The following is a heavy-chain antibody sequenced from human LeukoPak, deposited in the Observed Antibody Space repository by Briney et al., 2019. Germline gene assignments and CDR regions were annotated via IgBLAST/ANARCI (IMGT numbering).Heavy chain of an antibody. D-gene: IGHD3-9*01. CDR1: GFNFGNYA. Sequence: GGSLRLSCTASGFNFGNYAMHWVRQAPGKGLEWVAVISSDGSKKQYAESVTGLFTISRDNSRNTLYLHMSGLRPEDTAMYYCGRDTSFDILTLYYWGQGTQVTVSS. CDR2: ISSDGSKK. V-gene: IGHV3-30*04. J-gene: IGHJ4*02. CDR3: GRDTSFDILTLYY.